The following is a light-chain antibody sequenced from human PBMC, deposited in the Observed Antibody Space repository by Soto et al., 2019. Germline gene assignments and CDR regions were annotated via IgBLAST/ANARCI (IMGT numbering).Light chain of an antibody. J-gene: IGKJ1*01. V-gene: IGKV1-5*03. Sequence: DIQMTQSPSTLSASVGDIVTSSFRASQGIISWLALYQQKPGKAPKLLIYQASSLQSGVPSRFSGSGSETEFTPTISSLLPDDFATYFCQQYKSYFRTFGQGTKVDI. CDR2: QAS. CDR1: QGIISW. CDR3: QQYKSYFRT.